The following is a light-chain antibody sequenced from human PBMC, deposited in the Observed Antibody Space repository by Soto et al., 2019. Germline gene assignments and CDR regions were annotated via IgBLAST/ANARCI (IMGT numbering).Light chain of an antibody. Sequence: DIQMTHSPSTLSASVLDRVTITFRASQSISNWLAWYQQKPGKAPKLLIYTASSLESGVPSRFSGSGSGTEFTLTISSLQPDDFATYYCQQYNSYSTFGQGTKVDIK. J-gene: IGKJ1*01. V-gene: IGKV1-5*03. CDR1: QSISNW. CDR3: QQYNSYST. CDR2: TAS.